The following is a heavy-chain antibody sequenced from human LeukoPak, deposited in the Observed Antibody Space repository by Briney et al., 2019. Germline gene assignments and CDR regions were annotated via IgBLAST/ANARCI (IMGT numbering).Heavy chain of an antibody. D-gene: IGHD3/OR15-3a*01. Sequence: SETLSLTCGVSGGSVSSISSFWGWIRQPPGKGLQWIGSIYYSGSAYYNPSLQSRVAISVDTPRNQFSLKLTSVTAADTAVYYCARRPSWTSTGAFDIWGRGTMVTVSP. CDR2: IYYSGSA. V-gene: IGHV4-39*01. J-gene: IGHJ3*02. CDR3: ARRPSWTSTGAFDI. CDR1: GGSVSSISSF.